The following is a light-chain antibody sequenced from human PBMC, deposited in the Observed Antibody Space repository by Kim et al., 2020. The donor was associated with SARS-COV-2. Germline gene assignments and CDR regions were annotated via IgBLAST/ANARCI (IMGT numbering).Light chain of an antibody. V-gene: IGKV3-11*01. CDR3: QQRRNWWT. Sequence: SLSPGDRATLSCRASQSVSSYLAWYQQKPGQALRLLIYDAVNRATGIPARFSGSGSGTDFTLTISSLEPEDFAVYYCQQRRNWWTFGQGTKVDIK. CDR2: DAV. J-gene: IGKJ1*01. CDR1: QSVSSY.